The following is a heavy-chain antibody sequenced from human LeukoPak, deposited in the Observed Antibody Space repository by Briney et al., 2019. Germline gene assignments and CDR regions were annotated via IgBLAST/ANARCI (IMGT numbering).Heavy chain of an antibody. D-gene: IGHD3-22*01. V-gene: IGHV4-39*07. J-gene: IGHJ3*02. CDR1: GGSISSSGYY. CDR2: IYYTGST. Sequence: SETLTLTCSVSGGSISSSGYYWGWIRQPPGKGRDWIGSIYYTGSTYYNPSLESRVTISVDKSKNQFSLNLSSVTAADTAVYYCARGLYYDSSGSHAFDIWGQGTMVTVSS. CDR3: ARGLYYDSSGSHAFDI.